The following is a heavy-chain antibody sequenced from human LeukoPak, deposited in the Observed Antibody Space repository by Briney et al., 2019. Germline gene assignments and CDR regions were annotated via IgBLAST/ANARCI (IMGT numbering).Heavy chain of an antibody. V-gene: IGHV3-11*01. Sequence: KTGGSLRLSCAASGFTFSDYYMSWIRQAPGKGLEWVSYISSSGSTIYYADSVKGRFTISRDNAKNSLYLQMNSLRAEDTAVYYCARAPLTTYQPFDYWGQGTLVTVSS. D-gene: IGHD2-2*01. CDR2: ISSSGSTI. CDR1: GFTFSDYY. CDR3: ARAPLTTYQPFDY. J-gene: IGHJ4*02.